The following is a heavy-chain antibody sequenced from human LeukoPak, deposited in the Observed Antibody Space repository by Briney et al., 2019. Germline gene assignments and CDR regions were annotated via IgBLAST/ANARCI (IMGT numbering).Heavy chain of an antibody. D-gene: IGHD1-26*01. J-gene: IGHJ4*02. CDR1: GFTFSSYW. CDR2: IKEDGSEK. V-gene: IGHV3-7*05. Sequence: PGGSLRLSCAASGFTFSSYWMTWVRQAPGKGLEWVANIKEDGSEKYYVDSVKGRFTISRDNAKNSLYLQMNNLRAEDTAVYYCATWSNAWEFDYWGQGTLVSVSS. CDR3: ATWSNAWEFDY.